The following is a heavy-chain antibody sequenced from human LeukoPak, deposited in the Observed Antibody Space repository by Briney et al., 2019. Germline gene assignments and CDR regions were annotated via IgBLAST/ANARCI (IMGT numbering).Heavy chain of an antibody. CDR2: IYPGNSDI. D-gene: IGHD2-2*01. J-gene: IGHJ4*02. CDR1: GYSFASYW. V-gene: IGHV5-51*01. Sequence: GESLKSSCKGSGYSFASYWIAWVRQMPGKGLEWMGVIYPGNSDITYSPSFQGQVTISADKSVSTAYLHWSSLKASDTAIYYCARHLSSITSCPNYWGQGTLVPVSS. CDR3: ARHLSSITSCPNY.